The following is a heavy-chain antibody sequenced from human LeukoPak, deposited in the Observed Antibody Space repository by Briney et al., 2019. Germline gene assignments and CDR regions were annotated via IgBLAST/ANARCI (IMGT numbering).Heavy chain of an antibody. CDR2: ISPHNGNT. CDR1: GYTFISYG. J-gene: IGHJ4*02. CDR3: ARAWIAVAGPGTSDY. D-gene: IGHD6-19*01. V-gene: IGHV1-18*01. Sequence: ASVKVSCKTSGYTFISYGINWVRQAPGQGLEWMGWISPHNGNTNYAQKLQGRVIITTDTSTSTAYMEVRSLRSDDTAVYYCARAWIAVAGPGTSDYWGQGTLVMVSS.